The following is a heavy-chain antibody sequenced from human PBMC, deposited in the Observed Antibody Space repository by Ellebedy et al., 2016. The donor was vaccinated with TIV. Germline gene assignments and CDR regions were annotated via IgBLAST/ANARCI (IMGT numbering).Heavy chain of an antibody. V-gene: IGHV3-7*01. CDR3: ARDKLQNAVAGSNFDY. D-gene: IGHD6-19*01. CDR1: GFTFSSYW. J-gene: IGHJ4*02. Sequence: GESLKISXAASGFTFSSYWMSWVRQAPGKGLEWVANIKQDGSEQYYVDSVKGRFTISRDNAKNSLFLQMNSLRAEGTAVYYCARDKLQNAVAGSNFDYWGQGALVTVSS. CDR2: IKQDGSEQ.